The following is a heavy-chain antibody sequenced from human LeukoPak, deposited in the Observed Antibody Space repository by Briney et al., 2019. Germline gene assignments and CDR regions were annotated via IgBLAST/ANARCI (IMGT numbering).Heavy chain of an antibody. CDR3: AREVYCSGGSCYPYYFDY. V-gene: IGHV1-18*01. CDR1: GYTFTNYG. J-gene: IGHJ4*02. CDR2: ISAYNGNT. Sequence: GASVTVSFKASGYTFTNYGISWVRQAPGQGGEGMGWISAYNGNTNYTQKLQGRVTINTDTSTSTAYMELTSLRSDDTAVYYCAREVYCSGGSCYPYYFDYWGQGTLVTVSS. D-gene: IGHD2-15*01.